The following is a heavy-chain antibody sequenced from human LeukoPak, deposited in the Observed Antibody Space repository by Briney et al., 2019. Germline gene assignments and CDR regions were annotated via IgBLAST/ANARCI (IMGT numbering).Heavy chain of an antibody. J-gene: IGHJ4*02. CDR2: IYYSGST. Sequence: SETLSLTCTVSGGSISSSSYYWGWIRQPPGKGLEWIGSIYYSGSTYYNPSLKSRVTISVDTSKNQFSLKLSSVTAADTAVYYCARGRSGYDSVSIDYWGQGTLVTVSS. CDR1: GGSISSSSYY. V-gene: IGHV4-39*01. D-gene: IGHD5-12*01. CDR3: ARGRSGYDSVSIDY.